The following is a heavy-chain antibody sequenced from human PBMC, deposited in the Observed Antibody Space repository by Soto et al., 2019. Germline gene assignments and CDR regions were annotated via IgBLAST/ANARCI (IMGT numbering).Heavy chain of an antibody. D-gene: IGHD3-3*01. Sequence: KPSETLSLTCAFYVVSFSGHHWSWIRQAPGKGLEWIGEINHAGGTKNNPSLKSRVTISVDTSKNQFSLKMTPLTAADTAVYYCARGHRVEPSGSGKYYFYYYGLEGWGQGTTVNLSS. CDR3: ARGHRVEPSGSGKYYFYYYGLEG. J-gene: IGHJ6*01. CDR1: VVSFSGHH. V-gene: IGHV4-34*01. CDR2: INHAGGT.